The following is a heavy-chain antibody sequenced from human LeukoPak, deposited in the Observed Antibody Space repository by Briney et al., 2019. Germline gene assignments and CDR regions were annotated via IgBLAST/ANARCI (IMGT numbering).Heavy chain of an antibody. J-gene: IGHJ5*02. CDR1: GYTFSGYY. CDR3: ARGYSSNCLQFDP. V-gene: IGHV1-2*02. D-gene: IGHD6-13*01. CDR2: INPNSGGT. Sequence: ASVKVSCKASGYTFSGYYMHWVRQAPGQGLEWMGWINPNSGGTNYAQKFQGRVTMTTDTSTSTAYMELRSLRFDDTAVYYCARGYSSNCLQFDPWGQGTLVTVSS.